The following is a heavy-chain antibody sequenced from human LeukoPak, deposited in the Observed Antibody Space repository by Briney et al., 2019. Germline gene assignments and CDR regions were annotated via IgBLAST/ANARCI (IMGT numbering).Heavy chain of an antibody. D-gene: IGHD6-19*01. Sequence: SETLSLTCTVSGGSISSYYWNCIRQPPRKGLEWIGYIYYSGSTNYNPSLKSRVTISVDTSKNQFSLKLSSVTAADTAVYYCARGGWYPESFQHWGQGALVTVSS. J-gene: IGHJ1*01. V-gene: IGHV4-59*01. CDR1: GGSISSYY. CDR3: ARGGWYPESFQH. CDR2: IYYSGST.